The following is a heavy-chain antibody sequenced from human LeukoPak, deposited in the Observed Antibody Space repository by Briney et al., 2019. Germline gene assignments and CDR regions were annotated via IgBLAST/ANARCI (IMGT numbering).Heavy chain of an antibody. CDR2: ISGSGDST. V-gene: IGHV3-23*01. Sequence: PGGSLRLSCAASGFTFSSYSMNWVRQAPGKGLEWVSAISGSGDSTYYADSVKGRFTISRDNSKNTLFLQMNSLRAEDTAVYYCAKDLLVGVIPYYFDYWGQGTLVTVSS. J-gene: IGHJ4*02. D-gene: IGHD2-15*01. CDR3: AKDLLVGVIPYYFDY. CDR1: GFTFSSYS.